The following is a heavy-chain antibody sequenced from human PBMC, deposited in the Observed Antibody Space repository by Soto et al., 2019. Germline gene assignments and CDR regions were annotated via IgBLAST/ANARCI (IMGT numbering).Heavy chain of an antibody. D-gene: IGHD6-19*01. Sequence: SQTLSLTCAISGDSVSSNSAAWNWIRPSPSRGLEWLGRTYYRSKWYNDYAVSVKSRITINPDTSKNQFSLQLNSVTPEDTAVYYCARDSSRVKGWPKNWYFDLWGRGTLVTVSS. CDR1: GDSVSSNSAA. J-gene: IGHJ2*01. CDR3: ARDSSRVKGWPKNWYFDL. CDR2: TYYRSKWYN. V-gene: IGHV6-1*01.